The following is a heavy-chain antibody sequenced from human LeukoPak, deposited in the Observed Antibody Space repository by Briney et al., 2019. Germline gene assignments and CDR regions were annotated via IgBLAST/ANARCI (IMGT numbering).Heavy chain of an antibody. CDR1: GYTFTGYY. V-gene: IGHV1-2*02. Sequence: ASVKVSCKASGYTFTGYYMHWVRQAPGQGLEWMGWINPNSGGTNYAQKFQGRVTMTRDTSISTAYMELSRLRSDGTAVYYRANYNWNHYYFDYWGQGTLVTVSS. J-gene: IGHJ4*02. CDR3: ANYNWNHYYFDY. CDR2: INPNSGGT. D-gene: IGHD1-20*01.